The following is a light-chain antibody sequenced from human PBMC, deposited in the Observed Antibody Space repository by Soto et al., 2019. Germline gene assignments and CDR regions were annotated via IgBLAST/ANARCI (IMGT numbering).Light chain of an antibody. Sequence: QSALTQPRSVSGSPGQSVTISCTGTSSDVGGYNYVSWFQQHPGKAPKLMIYAVSKRPSGVPDRFSACKSDNMASLTISGLQAEDEADYYCCSYAGNYYVFGTGTKVTVL. CDR2: AVS. CDR3: CSYAGNYYV. CDR1: SSDVGGYNY. J-gene: IGLJ1*01. V-gene: IGLV2-11*01.